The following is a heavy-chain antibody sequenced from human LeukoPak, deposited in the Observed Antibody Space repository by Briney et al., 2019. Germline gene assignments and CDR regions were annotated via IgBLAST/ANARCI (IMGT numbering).Heavy chain of an antibody. J-gene: IGHJ4*02. CDR1: GFTFSSYA. D-gene: IGHD6-13*01. CDR2: ISGSGGST. CDR3: ATSITAAGIIDY. Sequence: GGSLRLSCAASGFTFSSYAMSWVRQAPGKGLEWVSGISGSGGSTYYADSVRGRFTISRDNSKNTLYLQMNGLRAEDTAVYYCATSITAAGIIDYWGLGTLVTVSS. V-gene: IGHV3-23*01.